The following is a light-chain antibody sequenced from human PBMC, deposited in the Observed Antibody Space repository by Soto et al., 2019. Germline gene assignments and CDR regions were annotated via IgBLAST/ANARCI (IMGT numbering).Light chain of an antibody. V-gene: IGKV3-15*01. J-gene: IGKJ1*01. CDR2: GAS. CDR1: QTVSTN. CDR3: QQYNSWPPLT. Sequence: EIVMTQSPDTLSVSPGDRATLSCRASQTVSTNLAWYQQKPCQAPRLLIYGASTRATGVPDRFSGSGSRSEFTPANSSLQSEDFAVYYCQQYNSWPPLTFGQGTKVEIK.